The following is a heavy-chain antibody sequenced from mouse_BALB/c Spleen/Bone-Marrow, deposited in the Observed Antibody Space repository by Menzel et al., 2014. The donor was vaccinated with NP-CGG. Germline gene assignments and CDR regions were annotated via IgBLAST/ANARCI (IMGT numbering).Heavy chain of an antibody. CDR3: ARSGKVRNAMDY. V-gene: IGHV1-67*01. J-gene: IGHJ4*01. CDR1: GYTFTDYA. CDR2: ISSYYGDA. Sequence: QVQLQQPGAELVRPGVSVKLSCTGSGYTFTDYAVHWVKQSHTKSLEWIGLISSYYGDATYNQKFKGKATMTVDKSSSTAFLELARLTSEDSAIYYCARSGKVRNAMDYWGQGTSVTVSS. D-gene: IGHD2-14*01.